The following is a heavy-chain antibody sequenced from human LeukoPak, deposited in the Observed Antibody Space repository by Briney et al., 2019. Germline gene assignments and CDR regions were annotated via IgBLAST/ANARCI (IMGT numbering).Heavy chain of an antibody. V-gene: IGHV4-59*11. J-gene: IGHJ6*04. Sequence: SETLSLTCTVSGGSISSHYWSWIRQPPVKGLEWIGYIYYSGSTNYNPSLKSRVTISVDTSENQFSVKLSSVTAADTAVYYCARVAFLGVADVWGKGTTVTVSS. CDR3: ARVAFLGVADV. CDR2: IYYSGST. D-gene: IGHD3-10*01. CDR1: GGSISSHY.